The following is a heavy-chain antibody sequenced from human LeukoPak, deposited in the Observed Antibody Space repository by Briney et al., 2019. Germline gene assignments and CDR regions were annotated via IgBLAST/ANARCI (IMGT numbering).Heavy chain of an antibody. CDR1: GFTFSSYS. J-gene: IGHJ3*02. CDR3: ARDGLNYYDSSGYYPDAFDI. CDR2: ISSSSSTI. V-gene: IGHV3-48*04. Sequence: EPGGSLRLSCAASGFTFSSYSMNWVRQAPGKGLEWVSYISSSSSTIYYADSVKGRFTISRDNAKNSLYLQMNSLRAEDTAVYYCARDGLNYYDSSGYYPDAFDIWGQGTMVTVSS. D-gene: IGHD3-22*01.